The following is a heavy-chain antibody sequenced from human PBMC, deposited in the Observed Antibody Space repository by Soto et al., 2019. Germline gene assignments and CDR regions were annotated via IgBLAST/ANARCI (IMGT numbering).Heavy chain of an antibody. V-gene: IGHV1-58*02. CDR3: AAVYYYGSGSYYNPATYFDY. Sequence: SVKVSCKASGFSFTSSAMQWVRQARGQRLEWIGWIVVGSGNTNYAQKFQERVTITRDMSTSTAYMELSSLRSEDTAVYYCAAVYYYGSGSYYNPATYFDYWGQGTLVTVSS. D-gene: IGHD3-10*01. CDR1: GFSFTSSA. CDR2: IVVGSGNT. J-gene: IGHJ4*02.